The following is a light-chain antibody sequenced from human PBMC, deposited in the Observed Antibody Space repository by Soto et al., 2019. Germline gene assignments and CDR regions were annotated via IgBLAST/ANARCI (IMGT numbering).Light chain of an antibody. V-gene: IGKV3-20*01. J-gene: IGKJ1*01. CDR2: DAS. CDR1: QSVSSSY. CDR3: QHYGRSPPSWT. Sequence: EIVLTQSPGTLSLSPGERATLSCRASQSVSSSYLAWCQQKPGQPPRLLIYDASRRATGIPDRFSGSGSGTDFTLTISSLEPEDFAVYYCQHYGRSPPSWTFGQGTKVEIK.